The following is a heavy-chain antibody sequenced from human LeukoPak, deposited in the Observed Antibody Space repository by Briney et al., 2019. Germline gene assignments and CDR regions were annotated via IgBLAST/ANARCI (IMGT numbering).Heavy chain of an antibody. J-gene: IGHJ6*02. Sequence: NPSETLSLTCSVSGDSITSYYCSWIRQPPGKGLEWIGYIHYSGNTNYNPSLKSRVTISVDTSKNQFSLKLSSVTAADTAVYYCARHSYTSSWYETNYYYYGMDVWGQGTTVTVSS. CDR3: ARHSYTSSWYETNYYYYGMDV. V-gene: IGHV4-59*08. D-gene: IGHD6-13*01. CDR2: IHYSGNT. CDR1: GDSITSYY.